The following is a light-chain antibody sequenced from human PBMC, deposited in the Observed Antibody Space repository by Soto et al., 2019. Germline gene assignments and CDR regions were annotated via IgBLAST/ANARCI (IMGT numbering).Light chain of an antibody. V-gene: IGKV3-20*01. Sequence: EIVLTQSPGTLSLSPGERATLSCRASQSVSSSYLAWYQQQPGQAPRPLIYGAYSRATGIPDRFSGSGSGTDFTLTISRLEPEDFAVYFCQQYGNSPPNTFGQGTKVEIK. J-gene: IGKJ2*01. CDR2: GAY. CDR3: QQYGNSPPNT. CDR1: QSVSSSY.